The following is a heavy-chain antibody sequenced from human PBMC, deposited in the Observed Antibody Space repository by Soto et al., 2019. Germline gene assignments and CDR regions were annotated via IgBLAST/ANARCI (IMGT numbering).Heavy chain of an antibody. CDR1: GFTFSSYA. D-gene: IGHD2-15*01. CDR3: AKGGVVVVVAATPIGNWFDP. CDR2: ISGSGGST. J-gene: IGHJ5*02. Sequence: GGSLRLSCAASGFTFSSYAMSWVRQAPGKGLEWVSAISGSGGSTYYADSVKGRFTISRDNSKNTLYLQMNSLRAEDTAVYYCAKGGVVVVVAATPIGNWFDPWGQGTLVTVSS. V-gene: IGHV3-23*01.